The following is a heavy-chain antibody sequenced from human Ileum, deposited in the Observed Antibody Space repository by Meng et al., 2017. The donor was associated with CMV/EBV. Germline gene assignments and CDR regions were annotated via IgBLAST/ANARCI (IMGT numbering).Heavy chain of an antibody. CDR3: ATPGPGENYRGPYYYYYGMDV. D-gene: IGHD4-11*01. J-gene: IGHJ6*02. CDR2: ISSSSSYI. CDR1: GFTFSSYS. Sequence: GESLKISCAASGFTFSSYSMNWVRQAPGKGLEWVSSISSSSSYIYYADSVKGRFTISRDNAKNSLYLQMNSLRAEDTAVYYCATPGPGENYRGPYYYYYGMDVWGQGTTVTVSS. V-gene: IGHV3-21*01.